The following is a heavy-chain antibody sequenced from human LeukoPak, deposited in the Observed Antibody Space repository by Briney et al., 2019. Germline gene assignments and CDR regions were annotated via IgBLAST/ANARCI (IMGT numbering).Heavy chain of an antibody. CDR2: INHSGST. Sequence: PSETLSLTCAVYGGSFSGYYWSWIRQPPGKGLEWIGEINHSGSTNYNPSLKSRVTISVDTSKNQFSLKLSSVTAADTAVYYCASDYGDSCAFDIWGQGTMVTVSS. J-gene: IGHJ3*02. CDR3: ASDYGDSCAFDI. D-gene: IGHD4-17*01. V-gene: IGHV4-34*01. CDR1: GGSFSGYY.